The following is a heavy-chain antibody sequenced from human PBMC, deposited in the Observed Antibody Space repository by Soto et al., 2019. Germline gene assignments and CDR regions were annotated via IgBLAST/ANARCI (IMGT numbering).Heavy chain of an antibody. CDR1: GGSISSYY. Sequence: SATLSLTCTVSGGSISSYYWSWIRQPPGKGLEWIGYIYYSATTNYNPSLKSRVTISVDTSKNQFSLKLSSVTAADTAVYYCARRGYCTNGVCYYGMDVWGQGTTVTVSS. CDR2: IYYSATT. V-gene: IGHV4-59*12. J-gene: IGHJ6*02. D-gene: IGHD2-8*01. CDR3: ARRGYCTNGVCYYGMDV.